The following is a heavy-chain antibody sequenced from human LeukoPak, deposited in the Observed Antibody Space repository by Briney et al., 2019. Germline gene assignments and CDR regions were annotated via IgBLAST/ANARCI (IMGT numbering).Heavy chain of an antibody. CDR3: AKDISRYSSSWPLGYYYYGMDV. CDR1: GFTFDDYA. D-gene: IGHD6-13*01. J-gene: IGHJ6*02. Sequence: GGSLRLSCAASGFTFDDYAMHWVRQAPGKGLEWVSLISGDGGSTYYADSVKGRFTISRDNSKNSLYLQMNSLRTEDTALYYCAKDISRYSSSWPLGYYYYGMDVWGQGTTVTVSS. V-gene: IGHV3-43*02. CDR2: ISGDGGST.